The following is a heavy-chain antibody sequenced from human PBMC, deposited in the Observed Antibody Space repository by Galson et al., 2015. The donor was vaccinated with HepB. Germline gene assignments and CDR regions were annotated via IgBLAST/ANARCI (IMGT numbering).Heavy chain of an antibody. V-gene: IGHV3-69-1*01. CDR3: ARDLFAVSPPPTNYMDV. Sequence: SLRLSCAASGFFFSDYNMNWVRQAPGKGLEWVSSLSSSGTVYYADSLKGRSTISRDNAKNSLDLQVNSLRAEDTAVYYCARDLFAVSPPPTNYMDVWGTGTTVTVSS. CDR2: LSSSGTV. CDR1: GFFFSDYN. J-gene: IGHJ6*03. D-gene: IGHD3-3*01.